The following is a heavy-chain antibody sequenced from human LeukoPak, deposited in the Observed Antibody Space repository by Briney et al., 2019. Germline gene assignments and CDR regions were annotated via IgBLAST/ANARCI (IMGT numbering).Heavy chain of an antibody. CDR1: GFSFSTHS. Sequence: EPGGSLRLSCAASGFSFSTHSLTWVRQAPGKGLQWVATINHDGSEKDYVDSVKGRFTISRDNAENSLYLQLNSLRAEDTAIYYCARGSGWLDYWGQGTLVTVSS. CDR2: INHDGSEK. D-gene: IGHD6-19*01. V-gene: IGHV3-7*03. J-gene: IGHJ4*02. CDR3: ARGSGWLDY.